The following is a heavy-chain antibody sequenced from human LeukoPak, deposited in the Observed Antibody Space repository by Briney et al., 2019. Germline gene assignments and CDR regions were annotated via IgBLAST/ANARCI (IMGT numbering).Heavy chain of an antibody. J-gene: IGHJ4*02. V-gene: IGHV1-2*02. D-gene: IGHD2-21*02. CDR2: INPNSGGT. Sequence: ASVKVSCKASGYTFTGYYMHWVRQAPGQGLEWMGWINPNSGGTNCAQKFQGRVTMTRDTSISTAYMELSRLRSDDTAVYYCARDIVVVTAIPDYYFDYWGQGTLVTVSS. CDR3: ARDIVVVTAIPDYYFDY. CDR1: GYTFTGYY.